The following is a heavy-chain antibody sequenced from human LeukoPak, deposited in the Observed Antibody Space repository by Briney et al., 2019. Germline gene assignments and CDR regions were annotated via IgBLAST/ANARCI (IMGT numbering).Heavy chain of an antibody. CDR1: GFTFSNYW. J-gene: IGHJ4*02. CDR3: ARKGELERRRSWDY. D-gene: IGHD1-1*01. Sequence: GGSLRLSCASSGFTFSNYWMTWVRQAPGKGLEWVANIKQDGREKYYVDSVKGRFTISRDNAKNSLYLQMSSLRAEDTAVYYCARKGELERRRSWDYWGQGTLVTVSS. V-gene: IGHV3-7*03. CDR2: IKQDGREK.